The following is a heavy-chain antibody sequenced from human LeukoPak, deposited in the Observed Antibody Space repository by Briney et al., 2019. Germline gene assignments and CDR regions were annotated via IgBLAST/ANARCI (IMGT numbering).Heavy chain of an antibody. CDR1: GFTFSDYY. V-gene: IGHV3-11*04. D-gene: IGHD6-13*01. J-gene: IGHJ4*02. Sequence: GGSLRLSCAASGFTFSDYYMSWIRQAPGKGLEWVSYISSSGSTIYYADSVKGRFTISRDNAKNSLYLRMNSLRAEDTAVYYCATSIAAAGLDYWGQGTLVTVSS. CDR2: ISSSGSTI. CDR3: ATSIAAAGLDY.